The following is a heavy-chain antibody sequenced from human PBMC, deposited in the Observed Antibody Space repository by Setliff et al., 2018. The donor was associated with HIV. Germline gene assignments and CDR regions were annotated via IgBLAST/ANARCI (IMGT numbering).Heavy chain of an antibody. CDR1: GRSFSGYY. V-gene: IGHV4-34*01. CDR2: INHSGGT. J-gene: IGHJ3*01. Sequence: SETLSLTCAVYGRSFSGYYWNWIRQSPGKGLEWIGEINHSGGTNYNPSLKSRVTMSIDTSKNQFSLNVSSVTAADTAVYYCARGRGHDGFDFWGQGTMVTVSS. CDR3: ARGRGHDGFDF.